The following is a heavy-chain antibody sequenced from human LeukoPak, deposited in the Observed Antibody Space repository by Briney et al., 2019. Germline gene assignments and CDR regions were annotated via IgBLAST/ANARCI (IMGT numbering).Heavy chain of an antibody. CDR2: MNPNSGNT. CDR3: ARAYYYYYGMDV. V-gene: IGHV1-8*01. CDR1: GYTFTSYD. J-gene: IGHJ6*02. Sequence: TSVKVSCKASGYTFTSYDINWVRQATGQGLEWMGWMNPNSGNTGYAQKFQGRVTMTRNTSISTAYMELSSLRSEDTAVYYCARAYYYYYGMDVWGQGTTVTVSS.